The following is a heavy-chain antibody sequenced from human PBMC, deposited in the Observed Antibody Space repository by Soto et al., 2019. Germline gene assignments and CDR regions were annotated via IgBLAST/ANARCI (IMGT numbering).Heavy chain of an antibody. CDR3: AREHYYDSSGYPNWFDP. D-gene: IGHD3-22*01. V-gene: IGHV1-3*01. Sequence: ASVKVSCKASGYTFTNYAMHWVRQAPGQRLEWMGWISAYNGSTSYAQKFQGRVTMTRDTSTSTVYMELSSLRSEDTAVYYCAREHYYDSSGYPNWFDPWGQGTLVTVSS. J-gene: IGHJ5*02. CDR1: GYTFTNYA. CDR2: ISAYNGST.